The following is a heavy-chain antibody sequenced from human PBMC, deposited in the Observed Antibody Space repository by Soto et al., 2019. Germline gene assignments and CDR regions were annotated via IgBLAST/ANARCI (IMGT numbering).Heavy chain of an antibody. J-gene: IGHJ3*02. CDR2: INQSGST. CDR1: GASLSGYD. CDR3: ARDPYANAFDI. D-gene: IGHD2-2*01. Sequence: PSETQSLTCAVFGASLSGYDWSWIRQPPGKGLEWIGEINQSGSTNYNSSLKSRVTISMDTSRNQFSLKLTSVTAADTAMYYCARDPYANAFDIWGRGTMVTVSS. V-gene: IGHV4-34*01.